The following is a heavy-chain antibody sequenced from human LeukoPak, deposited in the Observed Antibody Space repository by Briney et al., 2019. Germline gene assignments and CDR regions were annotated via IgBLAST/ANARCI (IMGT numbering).Heavy chain of an antibody. CDR1: GGSISSYY. D-gene: IGHD3-22*01. J-gene: IGHJ5*02. CDR3: ARDSYYYDTTGYHNWFDP. V-gene: IGHV4-4*07. CDR2: IDTSGNT. Sequence: SETLSLTCTVSGGSISSYYWSWIRQPAGKGLEWIGRIDTSGNTNYNPSLKSRVTMSVDTSKNQFSLKLNSVTAADTAVYYCARDSYYYDTTGYHNWFDPWGQGTLVTVSS.